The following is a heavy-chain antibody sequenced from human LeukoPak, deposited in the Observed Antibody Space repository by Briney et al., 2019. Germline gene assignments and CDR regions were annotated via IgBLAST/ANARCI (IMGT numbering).Heavy chain of an antibody. V-gene: IGHV3-30*18. Sequence: GRSLRLSCTASGFTLSSFGMHRVCQAPGKGLEWVAVISDDGSNTYYADSVKGRFTISRDNSKNTLYLQLNSLRAEDTAVYYCAKDADTATIIYWYFDLWGRGTLVTVSS. CDR2: ISDDGSNT. D-gene: IGHD5-18*01. J-gene: IGHJ2*01. CDR3: AKDADTATIIYWYFDL. CDR1: GFTLSSFG.